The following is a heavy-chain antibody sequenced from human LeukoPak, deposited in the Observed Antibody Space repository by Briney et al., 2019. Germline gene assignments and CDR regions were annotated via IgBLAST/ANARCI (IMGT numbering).Heavy chain of an antibody. D-gene: IGHD3-10*01. J-gene: IGHJ4*02. V-gene: IGHV4-61*02. CDR3: AREITMVRGVKYYFDY. CDR1: GGSISSGSYY. Sequence: PSQTLSLTCTVSGGSISSGSYYWSWIRQPAGKGLEWIGRIYTSGSTNYNPSLKSQVTISVDTSKNQFSLKLSSVTAADTAVYYCAREITMVRGVKYYFDYWGQGTLVTVSS. CDR2: IYTSGST.